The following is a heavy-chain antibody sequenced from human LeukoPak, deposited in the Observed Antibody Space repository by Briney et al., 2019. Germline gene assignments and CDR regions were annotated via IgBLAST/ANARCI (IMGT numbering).Heavy chain of an antibody. Sequence: ASVKVSCKASGGTFSSYAISWVQQAPGQGLEWMGGIIPIFGTANYAQKFQGRVTITADESTSTAYMELSSLRSEDTAVYYCANVEMATISILGVENWFDPWGQGTLVTVSS. CDR2: IIPIFGTA. CDR1: GGTFSSYA. V-gene: IGHV1-69*13. D-gene: IGHD5-24*01. CDR3: ANVEMATISILGVENWFDP. J-gene: IGHJ5*02.